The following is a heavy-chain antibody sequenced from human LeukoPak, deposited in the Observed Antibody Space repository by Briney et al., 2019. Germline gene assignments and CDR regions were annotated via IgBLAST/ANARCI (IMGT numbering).Heavy chain of an antibody. D-gene: IGHD2-15*01. CDR3: AAYCGGGSCHSG. CDR2: INHSGST. Sequence: PSETLSLTCAVYGGSFSGYYWSWIRQPPGKGLEWIGEINHSGSTNYNPSLKSRVTISVDTSKNQFSLKLSSVTAADTAVYYCAAYCGGGSCHSGWGQGTLVTVSS. CDR1: GGSFSGYY. J-gene: IGHJ4*02. V-gene: IGHV4-34*01.